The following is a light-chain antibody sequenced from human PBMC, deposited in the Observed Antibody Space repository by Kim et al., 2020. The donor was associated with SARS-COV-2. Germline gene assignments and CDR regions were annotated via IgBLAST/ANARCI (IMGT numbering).Light chain of an antibody. Sequence: PEQPLTISCTGSSSDVGGYNCASWDQQHPGKAPKLMSYDVSKRPSGVPDRFSGSKSGNTASLTISGLQAEDEADYYCCSYAGSVVFGGGTQLTVL. CDR3: CSYAGSVV. J-gene: IGLJ2*01. CDR1: SSDVGGYNC. V-gene: IGLV2-11*01. CDR2: DVS.